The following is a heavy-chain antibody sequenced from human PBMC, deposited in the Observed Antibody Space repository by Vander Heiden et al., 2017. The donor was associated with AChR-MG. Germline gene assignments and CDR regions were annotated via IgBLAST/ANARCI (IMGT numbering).Heavy chain of an antibody. V-gene: IGHV3-23*01. Sequence: EVQLLESGGGLVHTGGSLRLSCAASGFTFSSYAMRWSRPAPGKGLEWVSGISGGGDRTYYADSVKGRFTISRDNSKNTLYVQMNSLRAEDTAVYYCAKGPMVVVPALGGQGTLVIVSS. D-gene: IGHD2-2*01. CDR3: AKGPMVVVPAL. CDR1: GFTFSSYA. J-gene: IGHJ4*02. CDR2: ISGGGDRT.